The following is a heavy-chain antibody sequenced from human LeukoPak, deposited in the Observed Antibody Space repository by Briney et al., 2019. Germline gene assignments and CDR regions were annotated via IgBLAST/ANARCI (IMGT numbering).Heavy chain of an antibody. Sequence: ASVKVSCKASGYTFTGYYMHWVRQAPGQGLEWMGWINSNSGGTNYAQKFQGRVAMTRDTSISTAYMELSGLKSDDTAVYYCASGRWLQLQSPFDYWGQGTLVTVSS. J-gene: IGHJ4*02. CDR2: INSNSGGT. D-gene: IGHD5-24*01. CDR1: GYTFTGYY. CDR3: ASGRWLQLQSPFDY. V-gene: IGHV1-2*02.